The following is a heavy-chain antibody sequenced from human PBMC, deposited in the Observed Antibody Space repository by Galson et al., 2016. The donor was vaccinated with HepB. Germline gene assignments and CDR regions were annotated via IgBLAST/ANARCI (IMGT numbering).Heavy chain of an antibody. CDR2: VYPGDSDT. CDR1: GYNFTAYW. CDR3: ARSLDRGDTNWFDP. V-gene: IGHV5-51*01. Sequence: QSGAEVKKPGESLKISCQTSGYNFTAYWIGWVRQMPGKGLEWMAVVYPGDSDTIYSPSFQGQVTISADKSKSTAYLQWSSLKASDTAMYFCARSLDRGDTNWFDPWGQGTLVTVSS. J-gene: IGHJ5*02. D-gene: IGHD4-17*01.